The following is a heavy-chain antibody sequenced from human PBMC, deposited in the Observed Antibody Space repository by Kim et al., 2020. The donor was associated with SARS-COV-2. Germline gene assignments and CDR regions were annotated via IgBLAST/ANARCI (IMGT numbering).Heavy chain of an antibody. CDR3: ARFWANYDSSDY. J-gene: IGHJ4*02. D-gene: IGHD3-22*01. V-gene: IGHV1-8*01. Sequence: GYAQKFQARVTMTRNTSISTAYMELSSLRSEDTAVYYCARFWANYDSSDYWGQGTLVTVSS.